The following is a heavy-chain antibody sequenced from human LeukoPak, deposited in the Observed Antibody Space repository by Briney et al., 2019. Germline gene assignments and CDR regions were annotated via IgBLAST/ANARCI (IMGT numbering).Heavy chain of an antibody. CDR2: ISSSSSYI. D-gene: IGHD2-8*01. CDR3: ARATEYCTNGVCYARRNDWFDP. Sequence: GGSLRLSCAAPGLTFSSYSMNWVRQAPGKGLEWVSSISSSSSYIYYADSVKGRFTISRDNAKNSLYLQMNSLRAEDTAVYYCARATEYCTNGVCYARRNDWFDPWGQGTLVTVSS. V-gene: IGHV3-21*01. J-gene: IGHJ5*02. CDR1: GLTFSSYS.